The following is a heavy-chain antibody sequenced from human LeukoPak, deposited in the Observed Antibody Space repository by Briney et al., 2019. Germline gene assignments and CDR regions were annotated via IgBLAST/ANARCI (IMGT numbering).Heavy chain of an antibody. V-gene: IGHV3-74*01. Sequence: GGSLRLSCAASGFTFSSYWMHWVRQAPEKGLVWVSRINSDGSSTNYAASVKGRFTISRDNAKNSLYLQINSLRAEDTAVYYCALIIGNNGLFDYWGQGTLVTVSS. J-gene: IGHJ4*02. CDR1: GFTFSSYW. CDR3: ALIIGNNGLFDY. D-gene: IGHD2-8*01. CDR2: INSDGSST.